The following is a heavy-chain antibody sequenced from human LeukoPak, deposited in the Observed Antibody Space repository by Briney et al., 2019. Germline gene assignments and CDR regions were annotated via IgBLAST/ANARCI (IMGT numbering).Heavy chain of an antibody. CDR3: AKTLGSGYGEYYFDS. Sequence: GGSLRLSCAASGFTFSTYAVNWVRQAPGKGLEWVSSISDSGDGAFYADSVKGRFTISRDNSKNTLYLQIDTLRAEDTAIYYCAKTLGSGYGEYYFDSWGRGTLVTVSS. J-gene: IGHJ4*02. V-gene: IGHV3-23*01. CDR1: GFTFSTYA. CDR2: ISDSGDGA. D-gene: IGHD3-22*01.